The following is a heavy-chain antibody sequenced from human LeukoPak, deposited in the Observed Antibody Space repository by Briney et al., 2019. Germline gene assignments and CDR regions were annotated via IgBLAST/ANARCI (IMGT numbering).Heavy chain of an antibody. J-gene: IGHJ4*02. V-gene: IGHV3-49*03. CDR2: IRSKAYGGTT. D-gene: IGHD3-22*01. CDR1: GFTFGDYA. CDR3: TRVDSDSSGYPDY. Sequence: DPGGSLRLSCTASGFTFGDYAMSWFRQAPGKGLEWVGFIRSKAYGGTTEYAASVKGRFTISRDDSKSIAYLQMNSLKTEGTAVYYCTRVDSDSSGYPDYWGQGTLVTVSS.